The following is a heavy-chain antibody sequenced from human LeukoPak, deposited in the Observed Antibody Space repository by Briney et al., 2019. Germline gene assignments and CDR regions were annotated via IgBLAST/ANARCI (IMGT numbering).Heavy chain of an antibody. J-gene: IGHJ5*02. CDR1: GFSISSGYY. D-gene: IGHD6-19*01. CDR3: ARSSVGYSSGWVPVWFDP. V-gene: IGHV4-38-2*02. Sequence: SETLSLTCTVSGFSISSGYYWGWIRQPPGKGLEWIANIYHSGSTFYNPSLKSRVTISVDTSKNQFSLKLSSVTAADTAVYYCARSSVGYSSGWVPVWFDPWGQGTLVTVSS. CDR2: IYHSGST.